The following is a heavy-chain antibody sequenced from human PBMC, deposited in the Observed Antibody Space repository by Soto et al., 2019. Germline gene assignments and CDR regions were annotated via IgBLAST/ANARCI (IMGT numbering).Heavy chain of an antibody. CDR1: GFTFSSYA. J-gene: IGHJ3*02. V-gene: IGHV3-23*01. CDR3: AKESPSATIFGVVSRARDAFDN. D-gene: IGHD3-3*01. CDR2: ISGSGGST. Sequence: GGSLRLSCAASGFTFSSYAMSWVRQAPGKGLEWVSAISGSGGSTYYADSVKGRFTISRDNSKNTLYLQMNSLRAEDRAVYDGAKESPSATIFGVVSRARDAFDNWGQGTMVTVSS.